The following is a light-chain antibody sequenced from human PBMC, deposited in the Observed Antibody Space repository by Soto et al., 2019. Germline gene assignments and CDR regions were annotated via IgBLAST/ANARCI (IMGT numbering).Light chain of an antibody. CDR3: NSYVGSNNYV. CDR2: EVT. J-gene: IGLJ1*01. Sequence: QSALTQPPSASGSPGQSVTISCIGTASDTGRYNYVSWYQHHPGKAPKLIIYEVTKRPSGVPDRFSGSKSGNTASLTVSGLQADDEADYYCNSYVGSNNYVFGTGTKVTV. CDR1: ASDTGRYNY. V-gene: IGLV2-8*01.